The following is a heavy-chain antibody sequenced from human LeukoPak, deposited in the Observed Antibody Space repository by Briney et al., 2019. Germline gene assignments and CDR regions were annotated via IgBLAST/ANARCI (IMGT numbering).Heavy chain of an antibody. Sequence: PGGSLRLSCAASGFTFSRYAMSWVRQAPGKGLEWVSAISGGGGSTYYADSVKGRFTISRDNSKNTLYLQMNSLRAEDTAVYYCAKSGNYYDSSGQSEHYYYYYYYMDVWGKGTTVTVSS. CDR3: AKSGNYYDSSGQSEHYYYYYYYMDV. D-gene: IGHD3-22*01. V-gene: IGHV3-23*01. CDR2: ISGGGGST. J-gene: IGHJ6*03. CDR1: GFTFSRYA.